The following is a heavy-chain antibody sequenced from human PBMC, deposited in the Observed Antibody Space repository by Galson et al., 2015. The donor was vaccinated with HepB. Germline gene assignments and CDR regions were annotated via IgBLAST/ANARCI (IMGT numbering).Heavy chain of an antibody. Sequence: SLRLSCAASEFAFGSFSMNWVRQAPGKGLERVSSITSSSLIYYADSVKGRFTISRDNAKNSLFLQMNSLRAEDTAVYYCATTFGLVSHTYTMDVWGHGTTVTVSS. CDR3: ATTFGLVSHTYTMDV. V-gene: IGHV3-21*01. D-gene: IGHD3/OR15-3a*01. CDR2: ITSSSLI. J-gene: IGHJ6*02. CDR1: EFAFGSFS.